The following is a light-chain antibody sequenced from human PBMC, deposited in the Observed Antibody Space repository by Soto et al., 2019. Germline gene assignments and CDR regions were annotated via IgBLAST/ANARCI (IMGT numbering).Light chain of an antibody. CDR1: QDIGTW. J-gene: IGKJ3*01. CDR3: QQADSFPFT. V-gene: IGKV1-12*01. CDR2: VAS. Sequence: DIQLTQSPSSVSASVGDRVTITCRASQDIGTWLAWYQQKPGKAPKLRIYVASNLQSGVPSRFSGAGSGTDFNLTITSLQPEDFATYHCQQADSFPFTFDPGTKVDFK.